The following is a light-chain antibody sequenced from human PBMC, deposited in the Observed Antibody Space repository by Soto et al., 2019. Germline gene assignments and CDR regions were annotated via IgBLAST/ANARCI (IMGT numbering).Light chain of an antibody. CDR1: QSVSSY. V-gene: IGKV3-11*01. CDR2: DAS. Sequence: EIVLTQSPATLSLPPGERATLSCTASQSVSSYLAWYQQKPGQAPRLLIYDASNRAAGIPARFSGSGSGTDFTLTISSLEPEDFAVDYCQERSNWQGLTFGGGPKVEIK. J-gene: IGKJ4*01. CDR3: QERSNWQGLT.